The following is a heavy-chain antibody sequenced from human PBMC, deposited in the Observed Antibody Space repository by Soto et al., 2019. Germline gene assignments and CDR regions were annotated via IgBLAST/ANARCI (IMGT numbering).Heavy chain of an antibody. Sequence: PSQTLSLTCAFSGGSVSTNTAAWNWVRQSPSRGLEWLGMTYYRSKWYFDYAVSVKSRITITPDTSKNQFSLHLDSVTPGDTAVYYCTRTRGQLLADASDIWGIGTMVTVSS. CDR1: GGSVSTNTAA. CDR2: TYYRSKWYF. J-gene: IGHJ3*02. CDR3: TRTRGQLLADASDI. D-gene: IGHD2-2*01. V-gene: IGHV6-1*01.